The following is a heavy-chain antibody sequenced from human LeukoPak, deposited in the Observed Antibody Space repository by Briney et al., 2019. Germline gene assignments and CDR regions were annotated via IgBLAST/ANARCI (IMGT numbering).Heavy chain of an antibody. V-gene: IGHV4-59*12. D-gene: IGHD2-2*01. J-gene: IGHJ6*03. Sequence: SETLSLTCTVSGGSISSYYWSWIRQPPGKGLEWIGYIYYSGSTYYNPSLRSRVTISVDTSKNQFSLKLSSVTAADTAVYYCARERSDCSSTSCYAWGDYYYYYMDVWGKGTTVTISS. CDR1: GGSISSYY. CDR2: IYYSGST. CDR3: ARERSDCSSTSCYAWGDYYYYYMDV.